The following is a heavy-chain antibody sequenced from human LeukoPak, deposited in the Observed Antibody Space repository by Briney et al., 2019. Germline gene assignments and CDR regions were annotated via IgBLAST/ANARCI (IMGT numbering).Heavy chain of an antibody. CDR2: IYYSGST. Sequence: PSETLSLTCTVSGGSISSSSYYWGWIRQPPGKGLEWIGSIYYSGSTNYNPSLKSRVTISVDTSKNQFSLKLSSVTAADTAVYYCARGYYDFWSGYPNFDYWGQGTLVTVSS. J-gene: IGHJ4*02. CDR3: ARGYYDFWSGYPNFDY. V-gene: IGHV4-39*07. CDR1: GGSISSSSYY. D-gene: IGHD3-3*01.